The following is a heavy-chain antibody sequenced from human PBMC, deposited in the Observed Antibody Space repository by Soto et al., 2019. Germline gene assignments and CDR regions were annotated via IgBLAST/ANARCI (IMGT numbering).Heavy chain of an antibody. CDR3: ARLHSDYYDSSGYFSFDP. J-gene: IGHJ5*02. CDR1: GYSFTSYW. Sequence: PGESLKISCKGSGYSFTSYWISWVRQMPGKGLEWMGRIDPSDSYTNFSPSFQGHVTISADKSISTAYLQWRSLKASDTAMYYRARLHSDYYDSSGYFSFDPWGQGTLVTVSS. V-gene: IGHV5-10-1*01. D-gene: IGHD3-22*01. CDR2: IDPSDSYT.